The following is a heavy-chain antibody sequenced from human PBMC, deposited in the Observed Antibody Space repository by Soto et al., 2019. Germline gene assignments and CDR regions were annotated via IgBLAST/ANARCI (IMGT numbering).Heavy chain of an antibody. D-gene: IGHD1-1*01. CDR1: GFTFRSYS. V-gene: IGHV3-23*01. CDR3: AKEGQLSLGRYFDY. J-gene: IGHJ4*02. CDR2: FSRNGYST. Sequence: GGSLRLSCAASGFTFRSYSMSWVRQAPGKGLQWVSTFSRNGYSTDYADSVKGRFTISKDNSKDTLYLQMSSLRAEDTAVYFCAKEGQLSLGRYFDYWGKGTLVTVSS.